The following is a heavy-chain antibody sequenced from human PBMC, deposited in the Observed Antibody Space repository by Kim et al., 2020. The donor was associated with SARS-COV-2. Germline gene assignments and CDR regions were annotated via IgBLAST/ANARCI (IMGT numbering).Heavy chain of an antibody. D-gene: IGHD2-2*01. CDR3: ARVGAYCTSTSCFDY. V-gene: IGHV1-18*04. CDR2: ISAYNGNT. CDR1: GYTFTSYG. J-gene: IGHJ4*02. Sequence: ASVKVSCKASGYTFTSYGISWVRQAPGQGLEWMGWISAYNGNTNYAQKFQGRVTMTTDTSTNTAYMDLRSLRSDDTAVYYCARVGAYCTSTSCFDYWGQGTLVTVSS.